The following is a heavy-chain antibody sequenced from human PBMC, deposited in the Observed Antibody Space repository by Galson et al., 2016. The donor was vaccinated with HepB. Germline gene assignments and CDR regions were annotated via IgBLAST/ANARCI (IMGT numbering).Heavy chain of an antibody. CDR1: GFIFDDFG. J-gene: IGHJ3*02. CDR2: ISYDGNNK. V-gene: IGHV3-30*03. Sequence: SLRLSCAVSGFIFDDFGMHWVRQSPGKGLEWLAIISYDGNNKHYADSVKGRFTLSRDNAQNTLYLDMNGLTPEDTAVYYCTRGVSWAFDIWGQGTMVTVSS. D-gene: IGHD2/OR15-2a*01. CDR3: TRGVSWAFDI.